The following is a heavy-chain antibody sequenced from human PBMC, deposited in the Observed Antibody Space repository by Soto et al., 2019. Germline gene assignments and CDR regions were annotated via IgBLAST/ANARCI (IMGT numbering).Heavy chain of an antibody. CDR1: GGTFSSYA. Sequence: ASVKVSCKASGGTFSSYAISWVRQAPGQGLEWMGGIIPIFGTANYAQKLQGRVTMTTDTSTSTAYMELRSLRSDDTTVYYCARFGVVVAAGDYWGQGTLVTVSS. CDR2: IIPIFGTA. D-gene: IGHD2-15*01. CDR3: ARFGVVVAAGDY. V-gene: IGHV1-69*05. J-gene: IGHJ4*02.